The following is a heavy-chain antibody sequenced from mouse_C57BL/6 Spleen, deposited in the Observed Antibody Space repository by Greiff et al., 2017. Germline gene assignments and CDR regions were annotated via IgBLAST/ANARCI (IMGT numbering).Heavy chain of an antibody. J-gene: IGHJ4*01. CDR1: GYSITSGYY. Sequence: EVKLMESGPGLVKPSQSLSLTCSVTGYSITSGYYWNWIRQFPGNKLEWMGYISYDGSNNYNPSLKNRISITRDTSKNQFFLKLNSVTTEDTATYYCARADHYYAMDYWGQGTSVTVSS. CDR2: ISYDGSN. CDR3: ARADHYYAMDY. V-gene: IGHV3-6*01.